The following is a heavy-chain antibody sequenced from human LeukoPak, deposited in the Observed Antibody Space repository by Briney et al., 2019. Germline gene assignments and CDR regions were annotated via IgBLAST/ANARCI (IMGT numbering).Heavy chain of an antibody. CDR2: IHYSGST. J-gene: IGHJ4*02. CDR3: ARDRNVLRFLEGFDY. Sequence: SETLSLTCTVSGGSISSSSYYWGWIRQPPGKGLEWIGSIHYSGSTYHNPSLKSRVTISVDTSKNQFSLKLSSVTAADTAVYYCARDRNVLRFLEGFDYWGQGTLVTVSS. V-gene: IGHV4-39*02. CDR1: GGSISSSSYY. D-gene: IGHD3-3*01.